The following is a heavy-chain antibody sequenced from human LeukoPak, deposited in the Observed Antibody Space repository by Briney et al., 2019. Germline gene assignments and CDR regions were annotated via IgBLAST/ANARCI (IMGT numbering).Heavy chain of an antibody. J-gene: IGHJ4*02. Sequence: GGSLRLSCAASGFTFSSYSMNWVRQAPGKGLEWVSSMSSSSGYIFYVDSVKGRFTISRDNAKNSLYLQMNSLRAEDTAVYYCAGGPNYYDSSGYYSEYWGQGTLVTVSS. CDR3: AGGPNYYDSSGYYSEY. CDR2: MSSSSGYI. V-gene: IGHV3-21*01. D-gene: IGHD3-22*01. CDR1: GFTFSSYS.